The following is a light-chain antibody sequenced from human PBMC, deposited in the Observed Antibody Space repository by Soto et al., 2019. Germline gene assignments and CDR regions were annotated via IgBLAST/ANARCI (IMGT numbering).Light chain of an antibody. CDR3: QESFSPLYT. Sequence: EIVMTQSPATLSVSPGERVTLSCRASQFISNSLAWYQQRPGQPPRLLIYGASTRAAGISARFSGSGSGTEFTLTINSLQPEDFATYYCQESFSPLYTFGQGTMLDI. CDR1: QFISNS. J-gene: IGKJ2*01. CDR2: GAS. V-gene: IGKV3-15*01.